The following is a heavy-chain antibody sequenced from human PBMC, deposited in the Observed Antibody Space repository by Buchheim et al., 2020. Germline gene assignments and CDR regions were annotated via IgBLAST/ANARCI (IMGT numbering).Heavy chain of an antibody. J-gene: IGHJ3*02. Sequence: QVQLVESGGGVVQPGRSLRLSCAASGFTFSSYGMHWVRQAPGKGLEWVAVISYDGSNKYYADSVKGRFTISRDNSKNTLYLQMNSLRAEDTAVYYCAKARGENGVEAFDIWGQGT. D-gene: IGHD3-16*01. CDR2: ISYDGSNK. CDR1: GFTFSSYG. CDR3: AKARGENGVEAFDI. V-gene: IGHV3-30*18.